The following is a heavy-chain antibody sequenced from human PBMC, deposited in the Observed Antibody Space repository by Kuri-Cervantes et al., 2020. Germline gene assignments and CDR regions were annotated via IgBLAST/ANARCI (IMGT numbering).Heavy chain of an antibody. J-gene: IGHJ4*02. CDR3: ARQTDGSGWLHYFDY. Sequence: SETLSLTCTVSGGSISSSSYYWGWIRQPPGKGLEWIGSMYYSGSTYYNPSLKSRVTISVDTSKNQFSLKLSSVTAADTAVYYCARQTDGSGWLHYFDYWGQGTLVTVSS. V-gene: IGHV4-39*01. CDR1: GGSISSSSYY. CDR2: MYYSGST. D-gene: IGHD6-19*01.